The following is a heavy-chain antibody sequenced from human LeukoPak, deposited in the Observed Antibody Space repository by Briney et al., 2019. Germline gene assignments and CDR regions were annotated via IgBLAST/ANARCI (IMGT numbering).Heavy chain of an antibody. J-gene: IGHJ3*02. CDR2: IKSKTDGGTT. Sequence: TGGSLRLSCAASGFTFSNAWMSWVRQAPGKGLEWVGRIKSKTDGGTTDYAAPVKGRFTISRDDSKNTLYLQMNSLKTEDTAVYYCTTDIPYSSSSRGLDAFDIWGQGTMVTVSS. CDR1: GFTFSNAW. V-gene: IGHV3-15*01. CDR3: TTDIPYSSSSRGLDAFDI. D-gene: IGHD6-6*01.